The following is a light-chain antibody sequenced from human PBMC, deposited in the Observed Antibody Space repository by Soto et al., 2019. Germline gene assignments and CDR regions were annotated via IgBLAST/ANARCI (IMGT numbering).Light chain of an antibody. CDR1: SSDVGGYNY. CDR3: SSYTSSTTVL. V-gene: IGLV2-14*01. J-gene: IGLJ2*01. Sequence: QSVLTQPASVSGSPGQSITISCTGTSSDVGGYNYVSWYQQFPGKVPKLMIYEVSNRPSGVSDRFSGSKSGNTASLTISGLQAEEEADYYCSSYTSSTTVLVGGGTKLTVL. CDR2: EVS.